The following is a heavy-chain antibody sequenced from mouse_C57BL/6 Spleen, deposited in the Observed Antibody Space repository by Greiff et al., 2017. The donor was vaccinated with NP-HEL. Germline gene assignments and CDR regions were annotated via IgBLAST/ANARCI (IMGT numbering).Heavy chain of an antibody. J-gene: IGHJ2*01. V-gene: IGHV1-80*01. CDR2: IYPGDGDT. Sequence: VQLQQSGAELVKPGASVKISCKASGYAFSSYWMNWVKQRPGKGLEWIGQIYPGDGDTNYNGKFKGKATLTADKSSSTAYMQLSSLTSEDSAVYFCARAFITTVVASFDYWGQGTTLTVSS. D-gene: IGHD1-1*01. CDR3: ARAFITTVVASFDY. CDR1: GYAFSSYW.